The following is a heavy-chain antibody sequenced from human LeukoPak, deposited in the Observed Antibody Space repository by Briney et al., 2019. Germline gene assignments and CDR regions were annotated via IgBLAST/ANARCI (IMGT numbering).Heavy chain of an antibody. V-gene: IGHV3-33*01. J-gene: IGHJ4*02. Sequence: PGGSLRLSCAASGFTFSSYGMHWVRQAPGKGLEWVAVIWYDGSNKYYADSVKGRFTIPRDNSKNTPYLQMNSLRAEDTAVYYCARERPYYYGSGSYLRQYYFDYWGQGTLVTVSS. CDR2: IWYDGSNK. D-gene: IGHD3-10*01. CDR1: GFTFSSYG. CDR3: ARERPYYYGSGSYLRQYYFDY.